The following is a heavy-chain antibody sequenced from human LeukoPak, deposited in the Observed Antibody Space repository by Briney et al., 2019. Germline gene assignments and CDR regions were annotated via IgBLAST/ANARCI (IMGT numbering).Heavy chain of an antibody. CDR3: ARRGTIAVPVFWFDP. CDR1: GFTVSSYW. D-gene: IGHD6-19*01. CDR2: IKQDGSEK. V-gene: IGHV3-7*01. J-gene: IGHJ5*02. Sequence: GGSLRLSCVASGFTVSSYWMSLVRQAPGKGLEWVSNIKQDGSEKYYLDSLEGRFTISRDNAKNYVYLQINRLRVEDTAVYYCARRGTIAVPVFWFDPWGQGTLVIVSS.